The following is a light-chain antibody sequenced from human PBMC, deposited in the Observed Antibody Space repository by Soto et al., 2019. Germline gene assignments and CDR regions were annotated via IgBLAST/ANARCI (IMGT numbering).Light chain of an antibody. CDR3: MQTLQTPLT. Sequence: DIVMTQSPLSLAVTPGEPASISCRSSQSLLHSNGYNYLDWYLQKPGQSPQLLIYLGSNRASGVPDRFSGSGSGTDCTLEISRVEAEDVGVYHCMQTLQTPLTFGGGTKVEIK. CDR2: LGS. J-gene: IGKJ4*01. V-gene: IGKV2-28*01. CDR1: QSLLHSNGYNY.